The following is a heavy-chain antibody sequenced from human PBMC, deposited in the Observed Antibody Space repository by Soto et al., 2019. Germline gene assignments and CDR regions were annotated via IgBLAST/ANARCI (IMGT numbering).Heavy chain of an antibody. D-gene: IGHD2-2*01. CDR1: GYTFTSYY. CDR3: FRESTPTREFDP. CDR2: INPSGGSI. V-gene: IGHV1-46*03. J-gene: IGHJ5*01. Sequence: QVQLVQSGAEVKKPGASVKVSCKASGYTFTSYYIHWVRQAPGPGLEWMGVINPSGGSISYAQSFQGRVTMPRDTPTSTVYMELSSLRSEDPAVYYCFRESTPTREFDPWGQGPLVTVSS.